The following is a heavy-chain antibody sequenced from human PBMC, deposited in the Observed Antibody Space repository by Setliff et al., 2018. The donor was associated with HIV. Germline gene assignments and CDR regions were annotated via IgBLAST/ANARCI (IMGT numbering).Heavy chain of an antibody. V-gene: IGHV5-10-1*01. J-gene: IGHJ5*02. D-gene: IGHD6-19*01. Sequence: GESLKISCKGSGYSFTSYWISWVRQMPGKGLEWMGRIDPSDSYTNYNPALKGPVTLSVDTSKSQFSLNLGSVTAADTAVYYCARHGSSGWYNWFDPWGQGTLVTVSS. CDR2: IDPSDSYT. CDR1: GYSFTSYW. CDR3: ARHGSSGWYNWFDP.